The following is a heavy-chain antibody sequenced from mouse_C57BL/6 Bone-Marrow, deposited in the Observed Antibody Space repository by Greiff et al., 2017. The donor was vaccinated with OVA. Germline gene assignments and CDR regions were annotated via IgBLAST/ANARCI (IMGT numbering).Heavy chain of an antibody. CDR3: TRHCGSRYFDY. CDR1: GFTFSSYG. D-gene: IGHD1-1*01. J-gene: IGHJ2*01. CDR2: ISSGGSYT. Sequence: EVKLVESGGDLVKPGGSLKLSCAASGFTFSSYGMSWVRQTPDKRLEWVATISSGGSYTYYPDSVKGRFTISRDNAKNTLYLQMSRLKSEDTAMYYCTRHCGSRYFDYWGQGTTLTVSS. V-gene: IGHV5-6*01.